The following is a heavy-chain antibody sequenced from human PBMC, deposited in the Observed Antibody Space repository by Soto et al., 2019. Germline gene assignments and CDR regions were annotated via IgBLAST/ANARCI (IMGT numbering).Heavy chain of an antibody. CDR1: GFTFSTYT. Sequence: GGSLRLSCSASGFTFSTYTMNWVRQAPGKGLEWISSISSGSSYIYYAGSVKGRFTISRDNAKNSLFLQMNSLRADDTAVYYCARDILSGGAYPDSWGQGTKVTVSS. CDR2: ISSGSSYI. J-gene: IGHJ5*01. CDR3: ARDILSGGAYPDS. V-gene: IGHV3-21*01. D-gene: IGHD3-10*01.